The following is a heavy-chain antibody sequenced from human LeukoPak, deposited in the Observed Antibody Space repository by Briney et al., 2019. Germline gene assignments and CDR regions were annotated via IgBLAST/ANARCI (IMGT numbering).Heavy chain of an antibody. J-gene: IGHJ2*01. Sequence: GGSLRLSCTASGFTFSDYYMTWIRQAPGKGLEWLSYVSTDSTYTNYADSVKGRFTISRDNAKSLLYLQLNSLTAEDTAVYYCTREDNWYFDLWGRGTLVTVSS. V-gene: IGHV3-11*05. CDR3: TREDNWYFDL. CDR1: GFTFSDYY. CDR2: VSTDSTYT.